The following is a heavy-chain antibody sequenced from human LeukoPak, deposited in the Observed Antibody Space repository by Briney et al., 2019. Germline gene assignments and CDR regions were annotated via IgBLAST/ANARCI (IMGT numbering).Heavy chain of an antibody. CDR1: GGTFSSYA. J-gene: IGHJ3*02. Sequence: GSSVKVSCKASGGTFSSYAISWVRQAPGQGLEWMGGIIPIFGTANYAQKFQGRVTITTDESTSTAYMELSSLRSGDTAVYYCARDRKSLGIVSAFDIWGQGTMVTVSS. CDR2: IIPIFGTA. V-gene: IGHV1-69*05. D-gene: IGHD7-27*01. CDR3: ARDRKSLGIVSAFDI.